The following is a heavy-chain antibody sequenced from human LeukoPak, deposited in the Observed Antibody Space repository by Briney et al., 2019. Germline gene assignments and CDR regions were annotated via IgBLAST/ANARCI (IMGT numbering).Heavy chain of an antibody. CDR3: ARDFGSTTVAPDYFDY. Sequence: PGGSLRLSCAASGFIVSSSYMSWVRQAPGMGLEWVSVIYSGGYTEHADAVKGRFIISRDNAKNSVYLQMNSLRAEDTAVYYCARDFGSTTVAPDYFDYWGQGTLVTVSS. D-gene: IGHD4-17*01. V-gene: IGHV3-66*01. CDR2: IYSGGYT. CDR1: GFIVSSSY. J-gene: IGHJ4*02.